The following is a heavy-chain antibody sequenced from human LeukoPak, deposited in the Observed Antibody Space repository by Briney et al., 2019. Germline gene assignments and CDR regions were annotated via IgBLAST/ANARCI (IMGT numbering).Heavy chain of an antibody. J-gene: IGHJ4*02. Sequence: GGSLRLSCAASGFTFSSYGMHWVRQAPGKGLEWVAFIRYDGSNKYYADSVKGRFTISRDNSKNTLYPQMNNLRPEDTAIYYCAREILGSAFSFDYWGQGTLVTVSS. CDR3: AREILGSAFSFDY. D-gene: IGHD1-26*01. CDR1: GFTFSSYG. CDR2: IRYDGSNK. V-gene: IGHV3-30*02.